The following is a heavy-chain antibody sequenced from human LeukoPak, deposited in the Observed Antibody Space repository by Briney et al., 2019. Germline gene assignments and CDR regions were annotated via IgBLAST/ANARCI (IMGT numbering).Heavy chain of an antibody. D-gene: IGHD6-13*01. CDR1: GFTFSSYS. CDR2: ISSSSSYI. CDR3: ARGGIAAAGRFDS. J-gene: IGHJ4*02. Sequence: GGSLRLSCAASGFTFSSYSMNWVRQAPGKGLEWVSSISSSSSYIYYADSVKGRFTISRDNAKNSLYLQMNSLRAEDTAVYYCARGGIAAAGRFDSWGQGTLVTVSS. V-gene: IGHV3-21*01.